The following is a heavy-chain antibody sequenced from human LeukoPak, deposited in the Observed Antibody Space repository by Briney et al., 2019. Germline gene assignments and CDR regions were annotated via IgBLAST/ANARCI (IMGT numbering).Heavy chain of an antibody. CDR2: ISSSSSYI. CDR1: GFTFSSYS. CDR3: ARGEVGATGGAFDY. D-gene: IGHD1-26*01. J-gene: IGHJ4*02. Sequence: GGSLRLSCAASGFTFSSYSMNWVRQAPGKGLEWVSSISSSSSYIYYADSVKGRFTISRDNAKNSLYLQMNSLRAEDTAVYYCARGEVGATGGAFDYWGQGTLVTVSS. V-gene: IGHV3-21*01.